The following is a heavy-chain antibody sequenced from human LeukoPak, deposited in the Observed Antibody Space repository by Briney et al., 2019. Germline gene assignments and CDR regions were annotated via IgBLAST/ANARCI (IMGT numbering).Heavy chain of an antibody. CDR1: GGSFSGYY. V-gene: IGHV4-34*01. Sequence: KPSETLSLTCAVYGGSFSGYYWSWIRQPPGKGLEWIGEINHSGSTNYNPSLKSRVTISVDTSKNQFSLKLSSVTAADTAVYYCASPGGYSYGYGYWGQGTLVTVSS. J-gene: IGHJ4*02. CDR3: ASPGGYSYGYGY. D-gene: IGHD5-18*01. CDR2: INHSGST.